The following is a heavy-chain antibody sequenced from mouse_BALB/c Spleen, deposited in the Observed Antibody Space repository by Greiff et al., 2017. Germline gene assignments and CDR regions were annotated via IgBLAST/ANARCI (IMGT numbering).Heavy chain of an antibody. CDR3: KGGLPSVMDY. D-gene: IGHD2-4*01. Sequence: EVQLQQSGAELVRSGASVKLSCTASGFNIKDYYMHWVKQRPEQGLEWIGWIDPENGDTEYAPKFQGKATMTADTSSNTAYLQLSSLTSEDTAVYYCKGGLPSVMDYWGQGTSVTVSS. CDR1: GFNIKDYY. V-gene: IGHV14-4*02. J-gene: IGHJ4*01. CDR2: IDPENGDT.